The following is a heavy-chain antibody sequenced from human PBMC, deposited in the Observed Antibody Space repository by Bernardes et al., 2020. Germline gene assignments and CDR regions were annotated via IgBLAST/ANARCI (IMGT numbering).Heavy chain of an antibody. V-gene: IGHV4-59*01. CDR1: GGSISSSY. Sequence: SETLSLTCTVSGGSISSSYWSWIRQPPGKGLEWIGYIYYSGSTNYNPSLKSRVTISVDTSKNQFSLKLSSVTAADTAVYYCARDSRDDYGDPDAFDIWGQGTMVTVSS. J-gene: IGHJ3*02. D-gene: IGHD4-17*01. CDR2: IYYSGST. CDR3: ARDSRDDYGDPDAFDI.